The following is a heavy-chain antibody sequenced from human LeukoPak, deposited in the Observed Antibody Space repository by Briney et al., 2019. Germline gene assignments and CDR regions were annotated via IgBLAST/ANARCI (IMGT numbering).Heavy chain of an antibody. J-gene: IGHJ4*02. CDR1: GFTFRSYG. CDR2: ISYDGSNK. CDR3: ARATGDYYVFDY. D-gene: IGHD2-21*02. V-gene: IGHV3-30*03. Sequence: PGRSLRLSCAASGFTFRSYGMHWVRQAPGKGLEWVAVISYDGSNKYYADSVKGRFTISRDNSKNTLYLQMNSLRAEDTAVYYCARATGDYYVFDYWGQGTLVTVSS.